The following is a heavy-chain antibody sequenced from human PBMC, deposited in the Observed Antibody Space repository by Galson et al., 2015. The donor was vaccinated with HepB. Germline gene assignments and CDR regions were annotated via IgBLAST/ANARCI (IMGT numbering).Heavy chain of an antibody. V-gene: IGHV5-51*01. CDR1: GYFFKSYW. Sequence: QSGAEVKKPGESLKISCKGSGYFFKSYWIGWVRLTPGKGLEWMGIIHPGDSDTRYSPSFQGRVTISADRSIDTAYLHWSSLKAADTATYYCARHVGPSAAGYFDYWSQGILVTVSS. CDR2: IHPGDSDT. J-gene: IGHJ4*02. D-gene: IGHD6-13*01. CDR3: ARHVGPSAAGYFDY.